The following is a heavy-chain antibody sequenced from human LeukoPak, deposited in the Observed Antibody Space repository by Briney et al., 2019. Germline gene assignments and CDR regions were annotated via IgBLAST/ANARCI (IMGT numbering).Heavy chain of an antibody. J-gene: IGHJ4*02. CDR2: ISSSGSTI. CDR3: ARDQFQADSSGYVSYYFDY. Sequence: GGSLRLSCAASGFTFSDYYMSWIRQAPGKGLEWVSYISSSGSTIYYADSVKGRFTISRDNAKNSLYLQMNSLRAEDTAVYYCARDQFQADSSGYVSYYFDYWGQGTLVTVSS. V-gene: IGHV3-11*04. CDR1: GFTFSDYY. D-gene: IGHD3-22*01.